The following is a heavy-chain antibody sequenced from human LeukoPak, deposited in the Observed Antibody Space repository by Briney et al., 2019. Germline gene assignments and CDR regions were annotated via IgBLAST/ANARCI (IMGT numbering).Heavy chain of an antibody. V-gene: IGHV4-38-2*01. CDR3: ARLGVDNPNWFDP. CDR1: GYSIGSGYY. J-gene: IGHJ5*02. D-gene: IGHD2-8*01. Sequence: PSETLSLTCAVSGYSIGSGYYWGWIRQPPGKGLEWIGSIYHSGSTYYNPSLKSRVTISVDTSKNQFSLKLSSVTAADTAVYYCARLGVDNPNWFDPWGQGTLVTVSS. CDR2: IYHSGST.